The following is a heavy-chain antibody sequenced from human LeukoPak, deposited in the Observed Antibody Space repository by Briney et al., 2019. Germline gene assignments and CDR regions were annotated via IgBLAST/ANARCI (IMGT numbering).Heavy chain of an antibody. Sequence: SETLSLTCTVSGGSISSYYWSWIRQPPGKGLEWIGYIYYSGSTNYNPSLKSRVTISVDTSKNQFSLKLSSVTAADTAVYCCARDYDSSGYNPPGWFDPWGQGTLVTVSS. V-gene: IGHV4-59*01. CDR1: GGSISSYY. D-gene: IGHD3-22*01. CDR3: ARDYDSSGYNPPGWFDP. J-gene: IGHJ5*02. CDR2: IYYSGST.